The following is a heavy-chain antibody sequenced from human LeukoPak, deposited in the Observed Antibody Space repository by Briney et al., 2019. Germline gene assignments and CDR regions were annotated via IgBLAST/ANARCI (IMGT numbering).Heavy chain of an antibody. J-gene: IGHJ3*02. CDR2: ISSSGSTI. Sequence: PGGSVRLSCAASGFTFSSYEMNWVRQAPGKGLEWVSYISSSGSTIYYADSVKGRFTISRDNAKNTLYLQKNSLRAEDTAVYYCARKIRDRERVVGATPPAFDIWGQGTMVTVSS. CDR1: GFTFSSYE. V-gene: IGHV3-48*03. D-gene: IGHD1-26*01. CDR3: ARKIRDRERVVGATPPAFDI.